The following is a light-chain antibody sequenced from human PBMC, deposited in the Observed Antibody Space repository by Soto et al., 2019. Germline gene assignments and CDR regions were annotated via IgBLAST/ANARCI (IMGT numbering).Light chain of an antibody. Sequence: DIQMTQSPSSLSASVGDRVTITCQASQDIRNYLNWYQQKPGKAPKLLIYAASTLQSGVSSRFSGSGSGTDFTLTISSLQPEDVATYYCQKYNSASTFGQGTRLEIK. J-gene: IGKJ5*01. CDR3: QKYNSAST. CDR2: AAS. V-gene: IGKV1-27*01. CDR1: QDIRNY.